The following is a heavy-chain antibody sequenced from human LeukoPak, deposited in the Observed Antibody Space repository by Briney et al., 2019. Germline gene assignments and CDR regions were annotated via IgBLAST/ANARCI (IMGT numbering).Heavy chain of an antibody. J-gene: IGHJ4*02. CDR2: ISGSGGST. V-gene: IGHV3-23*01. CDR1: GFAFNIYA. D-gene: IGHD3-3*01. Sequence: GGSLRLSCAASGFAFNIYAMTWVRQAPGKGLEWVSAISGSGGSTYYADPVKGRFTISRDNSKNTLYLQMNSLRAEDTAVYYCAKPRYYDFWSGFDYWGQGTLVTVSS. CDR3: AKPRYYDFWSGFDY.